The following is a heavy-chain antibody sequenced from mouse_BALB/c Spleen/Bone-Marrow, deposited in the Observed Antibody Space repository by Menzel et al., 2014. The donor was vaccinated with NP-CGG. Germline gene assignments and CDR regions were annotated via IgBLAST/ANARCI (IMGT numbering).Heavy chain of an antibody. Sequence: VQLQESGPSLVQPSQSLSITCTVSGFSLTNYGIYWVRQSPGKGLEWLGVIWRGGTTGYNAAFMSRLCITKDNSKSQVFFKMNSLQADDTAIYYCAKGHYGSSPFAYWGQGTLVTVSA. CDR2: IWRGGTT. V-gene: IGHV2-5-1*01. CDR1: GFSLTNYG. J-gene: IGHJ3*01. D-gene: IGHD1-1*01. CDR3: AKGHYGSSPFAY.